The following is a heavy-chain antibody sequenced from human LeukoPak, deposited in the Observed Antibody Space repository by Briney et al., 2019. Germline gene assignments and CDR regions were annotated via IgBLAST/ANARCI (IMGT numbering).Heavy chain of an antibody. Sequence: GGSLRLSCSASGFTFSSYAMHWVRQAPGKGLEYVSAISSNGGSTYYADSVKGRFTISRDNSKNTLYLQMSSLRAEDTAAYYCVKDKAYSSGWYDYWGQGTLATVSS. J-gene: IGHJ4*02. CDR2: ISSNGGST. V-gene: IGHV3-64D*06. CDR1: GFTFSSYA. D-gene: IGHD6-19*01. CDR3: VKDKAYSSGWYDY.